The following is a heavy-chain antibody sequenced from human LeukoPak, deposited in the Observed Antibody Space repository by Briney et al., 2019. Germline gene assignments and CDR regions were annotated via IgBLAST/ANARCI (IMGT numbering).Heavy chain of an antibody. V-gene: IGHV3-7*01. D-gene: IGHD1-1*01. CDR1: GFTFSDYW. CDR3: ARQRYSDY. CDR2: IKEDGSEN. Sequence: PGGSLRLSCEGPGFTFSDYWMGWVRQAPGKGLEWVANIKEDGSENSYVESVKGRFTISRDNAKNSLYLQLNSLRAEDTAVYFCARQRYSDYWGQRTLVTVSS. J-gene: IGHJ4*02.